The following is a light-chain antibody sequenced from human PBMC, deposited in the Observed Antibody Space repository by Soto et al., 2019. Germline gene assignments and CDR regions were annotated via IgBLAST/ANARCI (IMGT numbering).Light chain of an antibody. Sequence: PGARATLSCRASQSISTNLAWYQQKPGQAPRLLIYGASARATGIPARFSGSGSGTEFTLTISSLQSEDFAVYYCHQYNNWPPYTFGQGTKLEIK. CDR2: GAS. J-gene: IGKJ2*01. V-gene: IGKV3-15*01. CDR3: HQYNNWPPYT. CDR1: QSISTN.